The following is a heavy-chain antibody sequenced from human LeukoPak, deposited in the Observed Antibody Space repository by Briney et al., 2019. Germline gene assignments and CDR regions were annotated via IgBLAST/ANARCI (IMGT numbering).Heavy chain of an antibody. CDR3: SRSQFDY. J-gene: IGHJ4*02. V-gene: IGHV3-74*03. CDR1: GFPFSSYW. CDR2: ISGDGTIK. Sequence: GGSLRLSCEPSGFPFSSYWMLWVRQAPGKGLVWVSRISGDGTIKTYADFVRGRFTISRDNTKNILYLQMNSLRVENTAIYFCSRSQFDYWGQGVLVTVSS.